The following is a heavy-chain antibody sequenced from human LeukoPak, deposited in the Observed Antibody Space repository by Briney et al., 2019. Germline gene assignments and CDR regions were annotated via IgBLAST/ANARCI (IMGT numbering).Heavy chain of an antibody. D-gene: IGHD6-13*01. Sequence: PGRSLRLSCAASGFTFDDYAMHWVRQAPGEGLEWVSGISWNSGSIGYADSVKGRFTISRDNAKNSLYLQMNSLRAEDTALYYCAKDISAAAAFDYWGQGTLVTVSS. J-gene: IGHJ4*02. CDR3: AKDISAAAAFDY. CDR2: ISWNSGSI. CDR1: GFTFDDYA. V-gene: IGHV3-9*01.